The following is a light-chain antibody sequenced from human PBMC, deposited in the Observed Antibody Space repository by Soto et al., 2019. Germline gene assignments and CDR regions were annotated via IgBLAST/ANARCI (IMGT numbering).Light chain of an antibody. J-gene: IGKJ1*01. CDR1: QSVSSSY. V-gene: IGKV3-20*01. CDR3: QQYGSSPPRWT. CDR2: GAS. Sequence: EIVLTQSPGTLSLSPGERATLSCRASQSVSSSYLAWHQQKPGQAPSLLIYGASRRATGIPDRFSGSGSGTDFTLTISRLGPEDFAVYYCQQYGSSPPRWTFGQGTKVELK.